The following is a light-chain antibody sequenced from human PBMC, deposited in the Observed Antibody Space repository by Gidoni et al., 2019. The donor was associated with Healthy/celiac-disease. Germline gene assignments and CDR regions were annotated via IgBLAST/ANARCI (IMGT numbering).Light chain of an antibody. J-gene: IGKJ4*01. CDR1: QGIRRY. CDR2: AAS. CDR3: QQYYSFPLT. V-gene: IGKV1D-8*01. Sequence: ICMPQSPSLLSASTGDRVTISCRRSQGIRRYLDWYQQKPGKAPELLIYAASTLQSGVPSRFSGSGSGTDFTLTISGLQSEDFATYYCQQYYSFPLTFGGGTKVEIK.